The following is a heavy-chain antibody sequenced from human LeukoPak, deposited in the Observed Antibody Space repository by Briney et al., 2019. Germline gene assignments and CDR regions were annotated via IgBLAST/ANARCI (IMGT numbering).Heavy chain of an antibody. CDR2: ISGSGGTT. Sequence: GGSLRLSCAASGFTFSSYGMRWVRQAPGKGLQWVSAISGSGGTTYYADSVKGRFTISRDNSKNTLYLEMNSLRAEDTAVYNCAKGASGYSSGWYTFWFDPWGQGTLVIVSS. D-gene: IGHD6-19*01. J-gene: IGHJ5*02. V-gene: IGHV3-23*01. CDR3: AKGASGYSSGWYTFWFDP. CDR1: GFTFSSYG.